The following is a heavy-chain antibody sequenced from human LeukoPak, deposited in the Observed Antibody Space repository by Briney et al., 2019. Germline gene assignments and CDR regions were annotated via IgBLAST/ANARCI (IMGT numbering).Heavy chain of an antibody. D-gene: IGHD3-22*01. CDR1: GFTFSSYW. Sequence: PGGSLRLSCAASGFTFSSYWMHWVRQAPGKGLVWVSRINSDGSSTSYADSVKGRFTISRDNAKNTLYLQMNSLRAEDTAVYYCARGDDSSGYYYGHIDYWGQGTLVTVSS. CDR2: INSDGSST. V-gene: IGHV3-74*01. CDR3: ARGDDSSGYYYGHIDY. J-gene: IGHJ4*02.